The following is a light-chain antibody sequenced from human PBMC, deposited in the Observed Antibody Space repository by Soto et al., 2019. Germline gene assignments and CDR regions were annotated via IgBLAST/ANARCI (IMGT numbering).Light chain of an antibody. CDR3: QQYPTYLYT. Sequence: DIKMTQSPSSLVASVGDRVTITCRASQSLGGWLAWYQQKPGEAPKLLIYKASTLENGVPSRFSGSGSGTEFTLTIRSLQPHDSATYFGQQYPTYLYTFCQGTKLEI. CDR1: QSLGGW. V-gene: IGKV1-5*03. J-gene: IGKJ2*01. CDR2: KAS.